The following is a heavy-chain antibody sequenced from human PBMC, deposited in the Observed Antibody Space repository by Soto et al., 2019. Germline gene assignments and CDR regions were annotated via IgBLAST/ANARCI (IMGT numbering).Heavy chain of an antibody. J-gene: IGHJ4*02. CDR2: ISYDGSNK. CDR1: GFTFSSYG. V-gene: IGHV3-30*18. Sequence: GGSLRLSCAASGFTFSSYGMHWVRQAPGKGPEWVAVISYDGSNKYYADSVKGRFTISRDNSKNTLYLQMNSLRAEDTAVYYCAKARLLGPSEFDYWGQGSLVTVSS. CDR3: AKARLLGPSEFDY. D-gene: IGHD3-22*01.